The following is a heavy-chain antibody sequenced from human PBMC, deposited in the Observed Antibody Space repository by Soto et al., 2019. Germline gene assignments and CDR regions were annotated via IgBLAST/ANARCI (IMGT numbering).Heavy chain of an antibody. CDR3: ANYRLAGSNPAGAFEL. Sequence: EVQLLESGGGLVHPGGSLRLSCADSGFTFSTYPMTWIRQAPGKGLEWVSTISATGSNTYYADTAKGRFTISRDNSKNTLYLQMNGLRLEDTAIYYCANYRLAGSNPAGAFELWGQGTMVSVSS. V-gene: IGHV3-23*01. CDR2: ISATGSNT. J-gene: IGHJ3*01. CDR1: GFTFSTYP. D-gene: IGHD1-26*01.